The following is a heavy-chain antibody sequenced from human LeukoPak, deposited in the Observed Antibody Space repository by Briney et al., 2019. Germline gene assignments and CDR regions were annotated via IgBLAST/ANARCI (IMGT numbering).Heavy chain of an antibody. D-gene: IGHD5-18*01. CDR2: FCYGGTT. V-gene: IGHV4-59*11. J-gene: IGHJ4*02. CDR1: GASISTHY. CDR3: ARAGGVHDTPLDLDY. Sequence: KASPSLSLTCSVAGASISTHYWSWIRQPPGKGLEWLWDFCYGGTTTYNPSLRNRVTISVDTSRNQFSLKLSSVTAADTAVYYCARAGGVHDTPLDLDYWGQGTLVTVSS.